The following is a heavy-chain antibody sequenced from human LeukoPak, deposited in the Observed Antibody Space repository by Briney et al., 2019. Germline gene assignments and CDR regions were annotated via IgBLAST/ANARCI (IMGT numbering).Heavy chain of an antibody. J-gene: IGHJ6*02. Sequence: GGPLRLSCAASGLPFDDYPMHWVRRAPGKGVEWVYGIRWNSGSIGYVVSVKGPFTISRANAQTPLSLQMNSLRAEDTALYYCAKETTPYCSSTSCQYGMDVWGQGTTGTVSS. V-gene: IGHV3-9*01. CDR1: GLPFDDYP. D-gene: IGHD2-2*01. CDR3: AKETTPYCSSTSCQYGMDV. CDR2: IRWNSGSI.